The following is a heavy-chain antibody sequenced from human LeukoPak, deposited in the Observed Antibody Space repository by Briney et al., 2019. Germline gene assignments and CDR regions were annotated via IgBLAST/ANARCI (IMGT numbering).Heavy chain of an antibody. J-gene: IGHJ4*02. CDR1: GFTFSESW. CDR2: INHSGST. V-gene: IGHV4-34*01. Sequence: GSLRLSCAASGFTFSESWMNWVRQPPGKGLKCIGEINHSGSTNYNPSLKSRVTISVDTSKNQFSLKLSSVTAADTAVYYCAREMTGTSRWGTIGYWGQGTLVTVSS. CDR3: AREMTGTSRWGTIGY. D-gene: IGHD1-1*01.